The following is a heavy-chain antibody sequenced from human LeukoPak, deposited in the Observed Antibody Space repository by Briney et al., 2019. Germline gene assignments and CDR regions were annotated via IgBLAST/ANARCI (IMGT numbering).Heavy chain of an antibody. D-gene: IGHD3-3*01. Sequence: PSQTLSLTCTVSGGSINSNDYYWSWIRQHPGKGLEWIGYIYYSGITYYNPSLKSRVTISVDTSKNQFSLKLSSVTAADTAVYYCARHPGAITIFGVVSPKGYYYMDVWGKGTTVTVSS. V-gene: IGHV4-30-4*08. CDR1: GGSINSNDYY. CDR3: ARHPGAITIFGVVSPKGYYYMDV. CDR2: IYYSGIT. J-gene: IGHJ6*03.